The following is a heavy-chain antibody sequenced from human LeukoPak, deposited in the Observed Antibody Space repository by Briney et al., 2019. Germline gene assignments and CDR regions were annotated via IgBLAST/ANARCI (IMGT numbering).Heavy chain of an antibody. CDR3: ASQLLHDAFDI. CDR2: IYPGDSDT. J-gene: IGHJ3*02. V-gene: IGHV5-51*01. CDR1: GYTFSTYW. D-gene: IGHD2-15*01. Sequence: GESLKISCKGSGYTFSTYWIGWVRQMPGKGLEWMGIIYPGDSDTRYSPSFQGQVTISADKSISTAYLQWSSLKASDTAMYYCASQLLHDAFDIWGQGTMVTVSS.